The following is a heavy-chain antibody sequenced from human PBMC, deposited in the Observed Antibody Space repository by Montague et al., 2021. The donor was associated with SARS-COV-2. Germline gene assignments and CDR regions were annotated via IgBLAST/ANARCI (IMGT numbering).Heavy chain of an antibody. Sequence: SETLSLTCTVSSDSFSSSDWWSWVRQPPGKGLDWIGEISHGGTTYYNPSLKSRVTISVDTSKNQFSLKLSSVTAADTAVYYCARHITGSGNAFDIWGQGTMVTVSS. CDR3: ARHITGSGNAFDI. CDR2: ISHGGTT. D-gene: IGHD3-10*01. V-gene: IGHV4-4*02. CDR1: SDSFSSSDW. J-gene: IGHJ3*02.